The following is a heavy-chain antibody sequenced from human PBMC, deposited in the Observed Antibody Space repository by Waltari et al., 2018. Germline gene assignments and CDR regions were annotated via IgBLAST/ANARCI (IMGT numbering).Heavy chain of an antibody. CDR1: GGSFSGYY. V-gene: IGHV4-34*01. CDR2: INHSGST. D-gene: IGHD3-9*01. Sequence: QVQLQQWGAGLLKPSETLSLTCAVYGGSFSGYYWSWIRQPPGKGLEWIGEINHSGSTNYNPSLKSRVTISVDTSKNQFSLKLSSVTAADTAVYYCARLGRLTGYPRHGYFDLWGRGTLVTVSS. CDR3: ARLGRLTGYPRHGYFDL. J-gene: IGHJ2*01.